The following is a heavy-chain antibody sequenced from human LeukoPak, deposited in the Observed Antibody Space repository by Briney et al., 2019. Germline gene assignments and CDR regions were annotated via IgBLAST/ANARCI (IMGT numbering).Heavy chain of an antibody. CDR1: GYRFTSYW. J-gene: IGHJ4*02. Sequence: GESLKISCKGSGYRFTSYWIGWVRQMPGKGLEWMGIIYPGDSDTRYSPSFQGQVTISADKSISTVYLQWSSLKASDTAMYYCARQSRDGSKTRGYYFDYWGPGTQVTVSS. D-gene: IGHD3-10*01. V-gene: IGHV5-51*01. CDR2: IYPGDSDT. CDR3: ARQSRDGSKTRGYYFDY.